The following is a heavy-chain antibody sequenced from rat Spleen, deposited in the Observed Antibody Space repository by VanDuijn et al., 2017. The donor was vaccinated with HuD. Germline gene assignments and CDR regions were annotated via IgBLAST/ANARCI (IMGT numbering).Heavy chain of an antibody. CDR3: TTSPSWYWYFDF. D-gene: IGHD1-3*01. CDR1: GFTLSDHY. J-gene: IGHJ1*01. V-gene: IGHV5-20*01. Sequence: EVQLVESGGGLVQPGRSLKLSCAASGFTLSDHYMAWVRQTPTKGLEWVAYISYDGGSTYYRDSVKGRFTISRDNAKSTLYLQMDSLRSEDTATYYCTTSPSWYWYFDFWGPGTMVTVSS. CDR2: ISYDGGST.